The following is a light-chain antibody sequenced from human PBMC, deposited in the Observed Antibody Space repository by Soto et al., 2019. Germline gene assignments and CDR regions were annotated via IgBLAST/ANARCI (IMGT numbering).Light chain of an antibody. J-gene: IGKJ3*01. V-gene: IGKV3-11*01. CDR3: QQRSNWFT. CDR1: QSVSSS. Sequence: EIVLTQSPATLSLSPGERATLSCRTSQSVSSSLAWYQQKPGQAPGLLIYDASNRATGIPARFSGSGSGTDFTLTISSLEPEDFAVYYCQQRSNWFTFGPGTKVDIK. CDR2: DAS.